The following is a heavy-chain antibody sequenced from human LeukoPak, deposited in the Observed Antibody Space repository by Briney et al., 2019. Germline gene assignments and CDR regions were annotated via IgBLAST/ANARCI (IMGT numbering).Heavy chain of an antibody. J-gene: IGHJ4*02. CDR2: ISSTNII. D-gene: IGHD3-10*01. V-gene: IGHV3-48*02. Sequence: GGSLRLSCAASRFTFSTYSLYWVRQAPGKGLEWISYISSTNIIYYADSVKGRLTISRDNGKNSVYLQMNSLRDEDTAVYYCARGVRGLANFDYWGQGTLVTVSS. CDR1: RFTFSTYS. CDR3: ARGVRGLANFDY.